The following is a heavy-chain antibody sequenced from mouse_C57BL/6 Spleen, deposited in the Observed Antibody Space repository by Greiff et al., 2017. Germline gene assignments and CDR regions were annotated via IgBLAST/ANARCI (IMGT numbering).Heavy chain of an antibody. CDR3: AREAQARGAWFAY. CDR2: INPNYGTT. Sequence: VHVKQSGPELVKPGASVKISCKASGYSFTDYNMNWVKQSNGKSLEWIGVINPNYGTTSYNQKFKGKATLTVDQSSSTAYMQLNSLTSEDSAVYYCAREAQARGAWFAYWGQGTLVTVSA. D-gene: IGHD3-2*02. CDR1: GYSFTDYN. V-gene: IGHV1-39*01. J-gene: IGHJ3*01.